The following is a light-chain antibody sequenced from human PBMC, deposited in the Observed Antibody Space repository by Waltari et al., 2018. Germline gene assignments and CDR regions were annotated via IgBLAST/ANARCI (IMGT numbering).Light chain of an antibody. CDR1: SSDVGAYNY. CDR3: SSFTTTNSWV. CDR2: DVN. Sequence: HSALAQPASVSGSPGQSISISCTGTSSDVGAYNYVSWYQQHPGKAPRLMIYDVNNRPSGVSTRFSGSKSGNTASLTISGLQAEDEADYYCSSFTTTNSWVFGGGTKLTVL. J-gene: IGLJ3*02. V-gene: IGLV2-14*03.